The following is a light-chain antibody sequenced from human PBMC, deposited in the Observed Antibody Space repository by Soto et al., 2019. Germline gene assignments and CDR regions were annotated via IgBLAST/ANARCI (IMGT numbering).Light chain of an antibody. CDR2: EVS. V-gene: IGLV2-14*01. Sequence: QSALTQPASVSGSPGQSITISCTGSSSDVGDYDFVSWYQQHPGKAPKLIIYEVSDRPSGVSHRFSGSKSGNTASLTISGLQAEDDAHDYCSSFTSTSTLVVFGGGTKLTVL. CDR3: SSFTSTSTLVV. J-gene: IGLJ2*01. CDR1: SSDVGDYDF.